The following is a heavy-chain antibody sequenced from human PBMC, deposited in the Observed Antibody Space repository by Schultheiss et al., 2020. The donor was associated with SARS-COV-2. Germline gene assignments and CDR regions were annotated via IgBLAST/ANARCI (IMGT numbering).Heavy chain of an antibody. CDR2: IYYSGST. J-gene: IGHJ4*02. D-gene: IGHD6-13*01. CDR1: GGSFSGYY. Sequence: SETLSLTCAVYGGSFSGYYWSWIRQPPGKGLEWIGYIYYSGSTNYNPSLKSRVTISVDTSKNQFSLKLSSVTAADTAVYYCARGFIAAAGMSHDYWGQGTLVTVSS. V-gene: IGHV4-59*01. CDR3: ARGFIAAAGMSHDY.